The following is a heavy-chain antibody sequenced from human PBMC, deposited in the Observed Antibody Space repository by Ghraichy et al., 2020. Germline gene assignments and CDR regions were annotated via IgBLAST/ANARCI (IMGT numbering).Heavy chain of an antibody. Sequence: LSLTCAASGFTFNSYAMSWVRQAPGKGLEWVSAISGSGGSTYYADSVKGRFTISRDNSKNALYLQMNSLRAEDTAIYYCARGIVVVPTAPAERYFDYWGQGTLATVSS. CDR1: GFTFNSYA. J-gene: IGHJ4*02. CDR2: ISGSGGST. D-gene: IGHD2-2*01. CDR3: ARGIVVVPTAPAERYFDY. V-gene: IGHV3-23*01.